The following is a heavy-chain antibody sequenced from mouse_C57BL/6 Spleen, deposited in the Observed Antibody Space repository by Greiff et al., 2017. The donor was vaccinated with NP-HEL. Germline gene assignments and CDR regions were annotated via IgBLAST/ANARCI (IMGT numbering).Heavy chain of an antibody. CDR1: GYTFTSYW. V-gene: IGHV1-64*01. J-gene: IGHJ2*01. Sequence: QVQLPQPGAELVKPGASVKLSCKASGYTFTSYWMHWVKQRPGQGLEWIGMIHPNSGSTNYNEKFKSKATLTVDKSSSTAYMQLSSLTSEYSAVYYCARLTTVEVDYWGQGTTLTVSS. CDR2: IHPNSGST. CDR3: ARLTTVEVDY. D-gene: IGHD1-1*01.